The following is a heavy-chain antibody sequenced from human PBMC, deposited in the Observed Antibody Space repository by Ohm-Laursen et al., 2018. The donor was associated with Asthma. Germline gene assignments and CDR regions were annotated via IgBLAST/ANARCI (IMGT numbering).Heavy chain of an antibody. J-gene: IGHJ4*02. CDR2: ISYDGSNK. CDR1: GFTFSSYG. V-gene: IGHV3-30*18. CDR3: AKDYAHGYSSSWYV. D-gene: IGHD6-13*01. Sequence: LRLSCAASGFTFSSYGMHWVRQAPGKGLEWVAVISYDGSNKYYADSVKGRFTISRDNSKNTLYLQMNSLRAEDTAVYYCAKDYAHGYSSSWYVWGQGTLVTVSS.